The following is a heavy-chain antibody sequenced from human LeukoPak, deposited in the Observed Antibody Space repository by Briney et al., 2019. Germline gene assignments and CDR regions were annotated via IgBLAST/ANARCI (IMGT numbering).Heavy chain of an antibody. CDR1: GYSFTSYW. V-gene: IGHV5-51*01. J-gene: IGHJ1*01. Sequence: EESLKISCKASGYSFTSYWIAWVRQMPGKGLEWMGIIYPGDSDTRYSPSLQGQVTISHDKSISSAYLQWSSLKASDNAIYYWARRASSEEYFQHWGQGTLVTVSS. CDR3: ARRASSEEYFQH. D-gene: IGHD6-13*01. CDR2: IYPGDSDT.